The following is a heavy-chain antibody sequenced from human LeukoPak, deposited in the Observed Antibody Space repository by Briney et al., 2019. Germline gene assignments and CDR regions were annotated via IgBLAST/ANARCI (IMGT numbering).Heavy chain of an antibody. Sequence: ASVKLSCKASGYTFTSSNINWVRQAPGHGLEWMGWINPNSGRTGYAQKFQGRVTMTANTSISTAYMELISLRFDDTAVYYCARGRSGLAAAGTYDYWGQGTLITVSS. V-gene: IGHV1-8*01. D-gene: IGHD6-13*01. J-gene: IGHJ4*02. CDR1: GYTFTSSN. CDR3: ARGRSGLAAAGTYDY. CDR2: INPNSGRT.